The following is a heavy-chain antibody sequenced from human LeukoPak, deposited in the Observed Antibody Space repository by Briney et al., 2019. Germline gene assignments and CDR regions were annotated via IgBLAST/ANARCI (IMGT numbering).Heavy chain of an antibody. CDR2: ISSSSSYI. V-gene: IGHV3-21*01. CDR1: GFTFSSYS. J-gene: IGHJ4*02. D-gene: IGHD6-19*01. CDR3: AREVRRGSDCFDY. Sequence: PGGSLRLSCAASGFTFSSYSMTWVRQAPGKGLEWVSSISSSSSYIYYADSVKGRFTISRDNAKNSLYLQMNSLSGEDTAVYYRAREVRRGSDCFDYWGQGTLVTVSS.